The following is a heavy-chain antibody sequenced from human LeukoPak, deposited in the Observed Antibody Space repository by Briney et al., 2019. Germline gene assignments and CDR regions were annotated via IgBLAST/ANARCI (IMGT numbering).Heavy chain of an antibody. CDR1: GYSISSGYF. CDR2: IYHSGST. CDR3: AREDYYDSSGYYLDY. Sequence: PSETLSLTCTVSGYSISSGYFWGWIRQPPGKGLEWIASIYHSGSTYYSPSLKSRVTISVDTSKNQFSLNLSSVTAADTPVYYCAREDYYDSSGYYLDYWGQGTLVTVSS. J-gene: IGHJ4*02. V-gene: IGHV4-38-2*02. D-gene: IGHD3-22*01.